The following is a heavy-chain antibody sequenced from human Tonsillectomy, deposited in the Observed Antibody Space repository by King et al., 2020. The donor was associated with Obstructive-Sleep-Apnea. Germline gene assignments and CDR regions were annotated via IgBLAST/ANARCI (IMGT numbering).Heavy chain of an antibody. CDR3: ARQFYETPDPPYAFDF. CDR2: IDPSDSYT. CDR1: GYSFTNYW. V-gene: IGHV5-10-1*03. J-gene: IGHJ3*01. D-gene: IGHD3-16*01. Sequence: QLVQSGAEIKKPGESLRISCKPSGYSFTNYWITWVRQMPGKGLEWMGRIDPSDSYTNYGPSFQGQVTISTDKSNSTAYLQWNNLKASDTAMYYCARQFYETPDPPYAFDFWGPGTMVIVSS.